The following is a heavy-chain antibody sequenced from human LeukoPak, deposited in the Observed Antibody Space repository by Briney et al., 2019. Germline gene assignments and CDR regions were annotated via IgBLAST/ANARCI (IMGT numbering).Heavy chain of an antibody. J-gene: IGHJ4*02. D-gene: IGHD6-19*01. V-gene: IGHV1-18*04. CDR3: AREGIAVAGSYFDY. Sequence: ASVKVSCKASGYTFTDYYIHWVRQAPGQGLEWMGWISAYNGNTNYAQKLQGRVTMTTDTSTSTAYMELRSLRSDDTAVYYCAREGIAVAGSYFDYWGQGTLVTVSS. CDR2: ISAYNGNT. CDR1: GYTFTDYY.